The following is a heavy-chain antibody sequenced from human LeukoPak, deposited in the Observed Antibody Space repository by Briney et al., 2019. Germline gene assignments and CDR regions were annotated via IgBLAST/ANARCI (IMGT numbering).Heavy chain of an antibody. V-gene: IGHV3-7*03. Sequence: HPGGSLRLSCAASGFMFSSYWMSWVRQAPGKGLEWVADIKEDGSEKFYVDSVKGRFTISRDNAKNSLYLQMNTLRAEDTAVYYCAKSGLNVGYCSSTSCYRDVYYYYYMDVWGKGTTVTISS. D-gene: IGHD2-2*01. J-gene: IGHJ6*03. CDR2: IKEDGSEK. CDR1: GFMFSSYW. CDR3: AKSGLNVGYCSSTSCYRDVYYYYYMDV.